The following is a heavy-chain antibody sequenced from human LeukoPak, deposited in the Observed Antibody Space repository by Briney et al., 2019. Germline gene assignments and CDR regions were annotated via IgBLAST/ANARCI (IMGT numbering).Heavy chain of an antibody. CDR1: GGTFSSHA. CDR2: IIPIFGTA. Sequence: SSVKVSCKASGGTFSSHAISWVRQAPGQGLEWMGGIIPIFGTANYAQKFQGRVTITADESTSTAYMELSSLRSEDTAVYYCARDGGAAHDFWSGYLGYYFDYWGQGTLVTVSS. V-gene: IGHV1-69*01. J-gene: IGHJ4*02. CDR3: ARDGGAAHDFWSGYLGYYFDY. D-gene: IGHD3-3*01.